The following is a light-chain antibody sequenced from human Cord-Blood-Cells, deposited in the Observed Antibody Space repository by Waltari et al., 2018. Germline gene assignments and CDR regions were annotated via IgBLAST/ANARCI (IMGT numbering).Light chain of an antibody. CDR2: EGS. V-gene: IGLV2-23*01. J-gene: IGLJ1*01. CDR1: SSDAGSYNL. CDR3: CSYAGSSTYV. Sequence: QSALTHPASVSGSPGQSITIPCTGTSSDAGSYNLGSWYQQHPGKAPKLMIYEGSKRPSGVSNRFSGSKSGNTASLTISGLQAEDEADYYCCSYAGSSTYVFGTGTKVTVL.